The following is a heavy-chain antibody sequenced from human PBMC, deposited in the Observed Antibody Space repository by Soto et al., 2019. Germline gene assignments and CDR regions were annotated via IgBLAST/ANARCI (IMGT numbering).Heavy chain of an antibody. V-gene: IGHV3-7*01. CDR3: ASSYDFWSGRAFDI. D-gene: IGHD3-3*01. CDR1: GVTCSSYW. CDR2: IKQDGSEK. J-gene: IGHJ3*02. Sequence: GSLRVSWGAAGVTCSSYWRSWIRPAQGEGLEWVANIKQDGSEKYYVDSVKGRFTISRDNAKNSLYLQMNSLRAEDTAVYYCASSYDFWSGRAFDIWGQGTMVTVSS.